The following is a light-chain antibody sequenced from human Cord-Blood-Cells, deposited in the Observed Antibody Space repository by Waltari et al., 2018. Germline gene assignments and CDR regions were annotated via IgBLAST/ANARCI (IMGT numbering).Light chain of an antibody. CDR3: SPYTSSSTWV. CDR1: SRDVGGYNY. Sequence: QSALTQPASVSGSPGQSITISCTGTSRDVGGYNYVSWYQQHPGKAPKLMVYAVSRRPSRATKRFCGSRSDHTSSLTSSGLQAEDEADYYCSPYTSSSTWVFGGGTKLTVL. J-gene: IGLJ3*02. CDR2: AVS. V-gene: IGLV2-14*01.